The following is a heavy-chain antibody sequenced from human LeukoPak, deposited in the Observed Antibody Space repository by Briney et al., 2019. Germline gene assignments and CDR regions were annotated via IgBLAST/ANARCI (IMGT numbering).Heavy chain of an antibody. Sequence: GGSLRLSCAASGFTFSSYSMNWVRQAPGKGLEWVSSISSSSSYIYYAVSVKGRFTISRDNAKNSLYLQMNSLRAEDTAVYYCAREHSSSWYVDWVDYWGQGTLVTVSS. CDR1: GFTFSSYS. D-gene: IGHD6-13*01. CDR3: AREHSSSWYVDWVDY. CDR2: ISSSSSYI. J-gene: IGHJ4*02. V-gene: IGHV3-21*01.